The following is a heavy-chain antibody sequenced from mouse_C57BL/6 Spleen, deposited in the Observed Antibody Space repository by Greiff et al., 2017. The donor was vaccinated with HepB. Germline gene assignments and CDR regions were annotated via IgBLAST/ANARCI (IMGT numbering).Heavy chain of an antibody. D-gene: IGHD1-1*01. Sequence: QVQLQQPGAELVRPGSSVKLSCKASGYTFTSYWMHWVKQRPIQGLEWIGNIDPSDSETHYNQKFKDKATLTVDKSSSTAYMQLSSLTSEDSAVYYCARGGGITTVVASLGYFDVWGTGTTVTVSS. CDR2: IDPSDSET. V-gene: IGHV1-52*01. CDR1: GYTFTSYW. CDR3: ARGGGITTVVASLGYFDV. J-gene: IGHJ1*03.